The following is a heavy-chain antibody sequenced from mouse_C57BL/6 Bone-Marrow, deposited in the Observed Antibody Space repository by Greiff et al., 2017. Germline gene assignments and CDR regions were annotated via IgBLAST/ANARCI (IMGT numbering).Heavy chain of an antibody. J-gene: IGHJ3*01. D-gene: IGHD4-1*01. CDR3: AGPNWAFAY. CDR2: ISSGGSYT. V-gene: IGHV5-6*01. CDR1: GFTFSSYG. Sequence: EVQRVESGGDLVKPGGSLKLSCAASGFTFSSYGMSWVRQTPDKRLEWVATISSGGSYTYYPDNVKGRFTISRDNAKNTLYLQMSSLKSEDTAMYYCAGPNWAFAYWGQGTLVTVSA.